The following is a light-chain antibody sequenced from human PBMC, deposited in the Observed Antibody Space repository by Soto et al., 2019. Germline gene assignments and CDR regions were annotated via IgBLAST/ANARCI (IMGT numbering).Light chain of an antibody. J-gene: IGKJ2*01. CDR1: QSISIY. V-gene: IGKV1-39*01. CDR3: QQSYNTPPYT. CDR2: AAS. Sequence: DIQMTQSPSSLSASVGDRVVITCRASQSISIYLNWYQQKPGRAPKLLIFAASSLQSGVPSRFSGSGSGTDFTLTISSLQPEDFATYYCQQSYNTPPYTFGQGTQLEIK.